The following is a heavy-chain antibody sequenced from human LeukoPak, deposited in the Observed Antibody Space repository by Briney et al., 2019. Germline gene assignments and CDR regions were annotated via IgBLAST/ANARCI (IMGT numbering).Heavy chain of an antibody. Sequence: AVTVSCKASVGTFSSYAISWVRQAPGQGRGWMGGFFPIFGTANYAQKFQGRVTITTDESTSTAYMELSSLRSEDTAVYYCTSKRLPRNYDILTYYYYYYMDVWGKGTTVTVSS. D-gene: IGHD3-9*01. CDR2: FFPIFGTA. CDR3: TSKRLPRNYDILTYYYYYYMDV. V-gene: IGHV1-69*05. J-gene: IGHJ6*03. CDR1: VGTFSSYA.